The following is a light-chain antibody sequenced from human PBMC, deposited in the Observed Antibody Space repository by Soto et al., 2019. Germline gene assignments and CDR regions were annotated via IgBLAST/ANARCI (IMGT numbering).Light chain of an antibody. J-gene: IGKJ4*01. Sequence: EIVMTQSPATLSVSPGESATLSCRASQSVSSYLAWYQQKPGRAHRLLIYGASSRATGIPDRFSGSGSGTDFTLTISRLEPEDFAMYYCQQYGYLVTFGGGTKVDIK. V-gene: IGKV3-20*01. CDR3: QQYGYLVT. CDR1: QSVSSY. CDR2: GAS.